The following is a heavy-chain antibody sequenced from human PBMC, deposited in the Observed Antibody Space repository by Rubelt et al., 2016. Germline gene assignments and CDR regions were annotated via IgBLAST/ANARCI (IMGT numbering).Heavy chain of an antibody. CDR3: AKDWRGSGAFDI. Sequence: QLRLQESGPGLVKPSETLSLTCTVSGGSFSSGGYYWSWIRQHPGKGLEWIGYIHQRGSTYYNPSLKSRANISMYTSKNQYSLKRSSVTAADTAVYYCAKDWRGSGAFDIWGQGTMVTVSS. CDR2: IHQRGST. CDR1: GGSFSSGGYY. D-gene: IGHD3-10*01. J-gene: IGHJ3*02. V-gene: IGHV4-31*03.